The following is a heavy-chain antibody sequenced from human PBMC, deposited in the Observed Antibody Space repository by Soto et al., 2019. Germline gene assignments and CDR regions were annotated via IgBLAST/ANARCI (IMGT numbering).Heavy chain of an antibody. Sequence: QVQLQQWGAGLLKPSETLSLTCAVYGGSFSGYYWNWIRQPPGKGLEWIGEINHSGSTNYNPSLKSXXXXSVDTXXXQFSXXLXXXTAADTAVYYCARGWGRIFDYWGQGTLVTVSS. CDR2: INHSGST. J-gene: IGHJ4*02. D-gene: IGHD7-27*01. CDR3: ARGWGRIFDY. CDR1: GGSFSGYY. V-gene: IGHV4-34*01.